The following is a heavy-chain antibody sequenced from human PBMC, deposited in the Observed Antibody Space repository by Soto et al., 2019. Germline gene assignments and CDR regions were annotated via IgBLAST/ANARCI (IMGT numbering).Heavy chain of an antibody. J-gene: IGHJ3*02. V-gene: IGHV3-74*01. CDR3: ASPYSGSSWANDAFDI. CDR2: INSDGSST. Sequence: HPGGSLRLSCAASGFTFSSYWMHWVRQAPGKGLVWVSRINSDGSSTSYADSVKGRFTISRDNAKNTLYLQMNSLRAEATAVYYCASPYSGSSWANDAFDIWGQGTMVTVSS. D-gene: IGHD6-13*01. CDR1: GFTFSSYW.